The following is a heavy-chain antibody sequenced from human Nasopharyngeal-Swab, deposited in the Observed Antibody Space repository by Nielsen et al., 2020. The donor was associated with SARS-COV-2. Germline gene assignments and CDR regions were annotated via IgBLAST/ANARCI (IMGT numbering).Heavy chain of an antibody. Sequence: LSLTCAASGFTFSSYGMHWVRQAPGKWLGWVAVIWYDGSNKYYADSVKGRFTISRDNSKNTLYLQMNSLRAEDTAVYYCAREFREAYYDILTGYYMDYYYYMDVWGKGTTVTVSS. V-gene: IGHV3-33*01. CDR1: GFTFSSYG. D-gene: IGHD3-9*01. CDR3: AREFREAYYDILTGYYMDYYYYMDV. J-gene: IGHJ6*03. CDR2: IWYDGSNK.